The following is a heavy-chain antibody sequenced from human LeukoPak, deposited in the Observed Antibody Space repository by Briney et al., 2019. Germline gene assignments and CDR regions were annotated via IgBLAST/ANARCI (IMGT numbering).Heavy chain of an antibody. J-gene: IGHJ4*02. Sequence: KPSETLSLTCTVSGGSISSSSYYWGWIRQPPGKGLEWIGSIYYSGSTYYNPSLKSRVTISVDTSKNQFSLKLSSVTAADTAVYYCAREVLLWFGELEDYWGQGTLVTVSS. CDR1: GGSISSSSYY. D-gene: IGHD3-10*01. CDR2: IYYSGST. V-gene: IGHV4-39*07. CDR3: AREVLLWFGELEDY.